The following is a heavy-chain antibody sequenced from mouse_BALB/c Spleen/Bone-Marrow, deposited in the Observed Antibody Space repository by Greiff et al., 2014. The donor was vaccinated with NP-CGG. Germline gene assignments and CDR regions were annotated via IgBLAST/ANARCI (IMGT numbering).Heavy chain of an antibody. V-gene: IGHV1-61*01. CDR2: IHPSDIET. Sequence: QVHVKQSGAELVRPGASVKLSGKASGYSFTIYWMNWVKQRPGQGLEWIGMIHPSDIETRLNQKFKDKATLTVDKSSNTAYMQLSSPTSEDSAVYYCARGEITAFAYWGQGTLVTVSA. J-gene: IGHJ3*01. D-gene: IGHD2-4*01. CDR3: ARGEITAFAY. CDR1: GYSFTIYW.